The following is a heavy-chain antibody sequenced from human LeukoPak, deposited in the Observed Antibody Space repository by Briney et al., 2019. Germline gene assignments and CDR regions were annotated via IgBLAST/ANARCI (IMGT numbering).Heavy chain of an antibody. J-gene: IGHJ5*02. Sequence: ASVKDSCKASGYTFTSYGISGVRQAPGQGLEWMGWISAYNGNTNYAQKLQGRVTMTTDTSTSKAYMELRSLRSDDTAVYYCARVPRTLWFGDLNDNWFDPWGQGTLVTVSS. CDR2: ISAYNGNT. CDR1: GYTFTSYG. CDR3: ARVPRTLWFGDLNDNWFDP. V-gene: IGHV1-18*01. D-gene: IGHD3-10*01.